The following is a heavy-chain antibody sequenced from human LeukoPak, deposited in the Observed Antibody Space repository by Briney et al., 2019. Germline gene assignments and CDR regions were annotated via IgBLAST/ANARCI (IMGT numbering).Heavy chain of an antibody. V-gene: IGHV3-7*01. Sequence: GGSLRLPCVASGFTFSSYWMSWVRQAPGKGLEWVANIKQDGSEKYYVDSVKGRFTISRDNAKNSLYLQMNSLRAEDTAVYYCARDSGESFYGMDVWGQGTTVTVSS. CDR3: ARDSGESFYGMDV. J-gene: IGHJ6*02. CDR2: IKQDGSEK. CDR1: GFTFSSYW. D-gene: IGHD3-10*01.